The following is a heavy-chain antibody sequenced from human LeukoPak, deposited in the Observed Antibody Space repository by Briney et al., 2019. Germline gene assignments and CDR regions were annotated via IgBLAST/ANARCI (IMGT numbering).Heavy chain of an antibody. CDR2: IASSGSTI. V-gene: IGHV3-48*03. CDR1: GFTFRNYE. J-gene: IGHJ1*01. D-gene: IGHD3-22*01. Sequence: GGSLRLSCSASGFTFRNYEMNWVRQAPGKGLEWVSYIASSGSTIYYADSVMGRFTISRDNAKSSLYLQMNSLSADDTAVYYCATSRGFFFRWFQHWGQGTLVTVSS. CDR3: ATSRGFFFRWFQH.